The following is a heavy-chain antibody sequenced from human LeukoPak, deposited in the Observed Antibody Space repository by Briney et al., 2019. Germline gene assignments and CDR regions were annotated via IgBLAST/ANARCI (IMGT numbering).Heavy chain of an antibody. D-gene: IGHD3-10*02. CDR3: ARDYVPYDAFDI. J-gene: IGHJ3*02. CDR1: GFTFSSYW. V-gene: IGHV3-74*01. CDR2: INSNGSTT. Sequence: PGGSLRLSCAASGFTFSSYWMHWVRQAPGKGLVWVSRINSNGSTTSYADSVKGRFTISRDNAKNTLYQQMNSLRAEDTAVYYCARDYVPYDAFDIWGQGTMVTVSS.